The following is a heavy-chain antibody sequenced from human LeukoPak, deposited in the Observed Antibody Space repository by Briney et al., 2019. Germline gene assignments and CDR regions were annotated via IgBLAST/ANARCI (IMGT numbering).Heavy chain of an antibody. V-gene: IGHV4-39*01. CDR1: GGSISSSSYY. J-gene: IGHJ4*02. CDR2: IYYSGST. D-gene: IGHD6-13*01. CDR3: ARLRGYSSSWPRLDY. Sequence: PSETLSLTCTVSGGSISSSSYYWGCIRQPPGKGLECIGSIYYSGSTYFNPSLKSRVTISVDTSKNQFSLKLSSVTAADTAVYYCARLRGYSSSWPRLDYWGQGTLVTVSS.